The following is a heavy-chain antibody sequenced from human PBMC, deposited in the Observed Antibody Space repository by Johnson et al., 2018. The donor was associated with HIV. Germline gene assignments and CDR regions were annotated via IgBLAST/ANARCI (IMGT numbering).Heavy chain of an antibody. Sequence: QVQLVESGGGVVQPGRSLRLSCAASGFTFSSYAMHWVRQAPGKGLEWVAVISYDGSNKYYADSVKGRFTISRDNSKNTLYLQMNSLRAEDTAVYYGARDYDDSSGILGYDAFDIWGQGTMVTVSS. CDR3: ARDYDDSSGILGYDAFDI. D-gene: IGHD3-22*01. J-gene: IGHJ3*02. CDR2: ISYDGSNK. V-gene: IGHV3-30-3*01. CDR1: GFTFSSYA.